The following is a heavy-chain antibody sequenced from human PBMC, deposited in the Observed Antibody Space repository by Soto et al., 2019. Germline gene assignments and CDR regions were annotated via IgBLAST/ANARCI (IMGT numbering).Heavy chain of an antibody. CDR1: GFTFSSSW. CDR2: IKEDGSEK. J-gene: IGHJ4*02. Sequence: GGSLRLSCAASGFTFSSSWMNWVRQAPGKGLEWVAGIKEDGSEKYYVDFVKGRFTTSRDNAENSLYLQMNGLRAEDTAVYYCARDRGYSCFDYWGLGTLVTVSS. CDR3: ARDRGYSCFDY. V-gene: IGHV3-7*01. D-gene: IGHD5-18*01.